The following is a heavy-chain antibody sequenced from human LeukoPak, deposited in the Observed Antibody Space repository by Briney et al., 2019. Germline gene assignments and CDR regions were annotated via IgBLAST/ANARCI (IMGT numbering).Heavy chain of an antibody. J-gene: IGHJ4*02. CDR1: GGSISSYY. CDR3: ARHVGNSGSGSYLTYFDY. V-gene: IGHV4-59*08. D-gene: IGHD3-10*01. CDR2: IYYSGST. Sequence: KPSETLSLTCTVSGGSISSYYWSWIRQPPGKGLEWIGHIYYSGSTHYNPSLKSRVTTSVDTSNNQFSLKLSSVTAADTAVYYCARHVGNSGSGSYLTYFDYWGQGTLVTVSS.